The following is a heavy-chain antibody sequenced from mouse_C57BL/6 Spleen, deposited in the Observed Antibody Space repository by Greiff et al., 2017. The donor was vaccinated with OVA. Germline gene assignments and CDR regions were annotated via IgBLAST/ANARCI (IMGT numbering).Heavy chain of an antibody. D-gene: IGHD1-1*01. CDR2: IHPNSGST. J-gene: IGHJ4*01. CDR1: GYTFTSYW. CDR3: ARNYYGSSHYYAMDY. V-gene: IGHV1-64*01. Sequence: QVQLQQPGAELVKPGASVKLSCKASGYTFTSYWMHWVKQRPGQGLEWIGMIHPNSGSTNYNEKFKSKATLTVDKSSSTAYMQLSSLTSEDSAVYYCARNYYGSSHYYAMDYWGQGTSVTVSS.